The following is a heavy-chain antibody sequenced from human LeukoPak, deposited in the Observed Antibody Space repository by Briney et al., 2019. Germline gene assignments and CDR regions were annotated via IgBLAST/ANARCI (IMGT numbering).Heavy chain of an antibody. V-gene: IGHV1-69*05. Sequence: SVKVSCKASGGTFSSYAISWVRQARGQGLEWMGRIIPILGTAKYAQKFKGRVTITTDESTSTAYMELSSLRSEDTAVYYCARDRCSGGSCYPKPKQTPDAFDIWGQGTMVTVSS. CDR2: IIPILGTA. J-gene: IGHJ3*02. CDR3: ARDRCSGGSCYPKPKQTPDAFDI. CDR1: GGTFSSYA. D-gene: IGHD2-15*01.